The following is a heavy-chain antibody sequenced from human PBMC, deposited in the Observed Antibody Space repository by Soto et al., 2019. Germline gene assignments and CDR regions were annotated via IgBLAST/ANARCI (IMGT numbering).Heavy chain of an antibody. CDR2: ISWNSGSI. CDR1: GFTFDDYA. J-gene: IGHJ4*02. CDR3: AKGREFWSPTTVYDT. D-gene: IGHD3-3*01. Sequence: GGSLRLSCAASGFTFDDYAMHWVRQAPGKGLEWVSGISWNSGSIGYADSVKGRFTISRDNAKNSLYLQMHSLRGEDTAIYYCAKGREFWSPTTVYDTWGQGARVTVSS. V-gene: IGHV3-9*01.